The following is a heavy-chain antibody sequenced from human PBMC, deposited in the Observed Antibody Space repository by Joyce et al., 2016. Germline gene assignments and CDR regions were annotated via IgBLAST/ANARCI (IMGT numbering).Heavy chain of an antibody. J-gene: IGHJ6*02. CDR3: AKVTYGDYIYYGMDV. D-gene: IGHD4-17*01. Sequence: QLLESGGGLVQPGGSLRLSCVASGFSFSNFAMAWVRQGPGKGLEGVSGIRGSSSDSYYADSVKGRFIISRDNSKQTVHLEMNRLRVEDTAIYYCAKVTYGDYIYYGMDVWGQGSTVTVSS. V-gene: IGHV3-23*01. CDR1: GFSFSNFA. CDR2: IRGSSSDS.